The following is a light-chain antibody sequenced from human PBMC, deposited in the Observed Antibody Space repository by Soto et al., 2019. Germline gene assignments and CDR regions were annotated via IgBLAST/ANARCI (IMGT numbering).Light chain of an antibody. CDR1: QGVSNN. CDR3: QRYNNWPLTLT. J-gene: IGKJ5*01. V-gene: IGKV3-15*01. CDR2: XSY. Sequence: EIWLTQSSATLSVSPGESATLPCRASQGVSNNLGWYQDKPGRAPRVIIXXSYXRATGVPFRFSGSGSGTGFNLTSSILKSDDFAGESCQRYNNWPLTLTFGQGTRVAIK.